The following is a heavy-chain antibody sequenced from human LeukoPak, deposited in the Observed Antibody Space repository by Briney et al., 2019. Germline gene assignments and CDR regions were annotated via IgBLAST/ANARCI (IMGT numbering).Heavy chain of an antibody. CDR1: GFTFSSYA. J-gene: IGHJ6*03. D-gene: IGHD3-10*01. Sequence: PGRSLRLSCAASGFTFSSYAMHWVRQAPGKGLEWVAVISYDGSNKYYADSVKGRFTISRDNSENTLYLQMNSLRAEDTAVYYCARDELDRGYYYYMDVWGKGTTVTVSS. CDR3: ARDELDRGYYYYMDV. CDR2: ISYDGSNK. V-gene: IGHV3-30-3*01.